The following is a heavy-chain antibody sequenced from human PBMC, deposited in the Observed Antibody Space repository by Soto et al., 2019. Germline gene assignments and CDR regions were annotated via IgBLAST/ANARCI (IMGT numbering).Heavy chain of an antibody. CDR3: ARDAYDSSGYDHYFDY. CDR2: IYHSGST. Sequence: SETLSLTCAVSGYSISGGYYWGWIRQPPGKGLEWIGSIYHSGSTYYNPSLKSRVTISVDTSKNQFSLKLSSVTAADTAVYYCARDAYDSSGYDHYFDYWGQGTMVTVYS. J-gene: IGHJ4*02. D-gene: IGHD3-22*01. V-gene: IGHV4-38-2*02. CDR1: GYSISGGYY.